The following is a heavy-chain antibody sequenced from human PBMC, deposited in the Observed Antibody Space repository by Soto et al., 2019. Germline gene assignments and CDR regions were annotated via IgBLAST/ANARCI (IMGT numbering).Heavy chain of an antibody. CDR3: AKDLLALTDYYGMDL. CDR2: ISYDGSNK. D-gene: IGHD7-27*01. CDR1: GFTFSSYG. J-gene: IGHJ6*02. Sequence: QVQLVESGGGVVQPGRSLRLSCAASGFTFSSYGMHWVRQAPGKGLEWVAVISYDGSNKYYADSVKGRFTISRDNSNNTLDLQMNSLRAEDTAVYYCAKDLLALTDYYGMDLWGQGTTVTVSS. V-gene: IGHV3-30*18.